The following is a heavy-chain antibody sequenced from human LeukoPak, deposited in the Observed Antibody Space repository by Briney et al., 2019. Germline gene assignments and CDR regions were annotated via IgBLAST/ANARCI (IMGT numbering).Heavy chain of an antibody. V-gene: IGHV3-48*01. CDR3: ARDLGNGDYFDY. CDR2: ISSSGSTI. Sequence: QTGGSLRLSCAASGFTFSRYNMNWVRQAPGKGLEWVSYISSSGSTINYADSVKGRFTISRDNGKNSLYLQMNSLTAEDTAVYYCARDLGNGDYFDYWGQGTLVTVSS. CDR1: GFTFSRYN. J-gene: IGHJ4*02. D-gene: IGHD2-8*01.